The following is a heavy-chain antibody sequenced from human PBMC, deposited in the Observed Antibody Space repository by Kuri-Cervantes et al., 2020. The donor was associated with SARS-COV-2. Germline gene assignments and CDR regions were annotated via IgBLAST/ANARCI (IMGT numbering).Heavy chain of an antibody. J-gene: IGHJ4*02. D-gene: IGHD6-13*01. CDR3: AGAAAGRSDY. V-gene: IGHV4-39*07. CDR2: IYHSGST. CDR1: GGSISSSGYY. Sequence: GSLRLSCTVSGGSISSSGYYWGWIRQPPGKGLEWIGSIYHSGSTYYNPSLKSRVTISVDTSKNQFSLKLSSVTAADTAVYYCAGAAAGRSDYWGQGTLVTVSS.